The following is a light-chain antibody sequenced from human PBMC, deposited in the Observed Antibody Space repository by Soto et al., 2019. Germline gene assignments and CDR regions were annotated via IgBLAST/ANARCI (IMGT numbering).Light chain of an antibody. CDR3: QQYNNLPYT. CDR2: RAS. CDR1: QPVSSN. V-gene: IGKV3-15*01. J-gene: IGKJ2*01. Sequence: EIVMTQSPATLSVSPGERATLSCRASQPVSSNLAWYRQKPGQAPTLVIYRASTRATDIPARFSGSGSVTEFTLTISSLQSEDFAVYYCQQYNNLPYTFGPGTRLEIK.